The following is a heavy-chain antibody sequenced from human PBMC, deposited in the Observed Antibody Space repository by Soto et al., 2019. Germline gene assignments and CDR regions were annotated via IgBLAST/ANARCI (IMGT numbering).Heavy chain of an antibody. CDR3: ARAGGSYYSPYYYYGMDF. CDR1: EEYSRNLD. V-gene: IGHV4-59*11. J-gene: IGHJ6*02. CDR2: IYYSGST. Sequence: SQMQPHSNTVCEEYSRNLDWSWIRQQKGKGLEWIGYIYYSGSTNYNPSLKSRVTISVDTSKNQFPLKLSSVTAADTAVYYCARAGGSYYSPYYYYGMDFWVQGTTVTVSS. D-gene: IGHD1-26*01.